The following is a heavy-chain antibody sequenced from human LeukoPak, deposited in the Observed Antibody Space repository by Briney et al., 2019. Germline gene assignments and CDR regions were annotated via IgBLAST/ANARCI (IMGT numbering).Heavy chain of an antibody. CDR3: ARLSWYCSGGSCYSDGNWFDP. Sequence: ASVKVSFKASGYTFTIYGISWVRQAPGQGLEWMGWISAYNGNTNYAQKLQGRVTMTTDTSTSTAYMELRSLRSDDTAVYYCARLSWYCSGGSCYSDGNWFDPWGQGTLVTVSS. CDR1: GYTFTIYG. J-gene: IGHJ5*02. CDR2: ISAYNGNT. D-gene: IGHD2-15*01. V-gene: IGHV1-18*01.